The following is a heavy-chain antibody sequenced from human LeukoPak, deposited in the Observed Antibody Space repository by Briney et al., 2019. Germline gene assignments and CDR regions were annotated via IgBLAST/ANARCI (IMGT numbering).Heavy chain of an antibody. Sequence: PSETLSLTCSVSGGSIRSNSYYWGWIRQPPGKGLEWIGSIYYSGSTYYNPSLKSRVTISVDTSKNQFSLKLSSVTAADTAVYYCASRKLGNDYWGQGTLVTVSS. CDR1: GGSIRSNSYY. J-gene: IGHJ4*01. V-gene: IGHV4-39*07. CDR3: ASRKLGNDY. D-gene: IGHD7-27*01. CDR2: IYYSGST.